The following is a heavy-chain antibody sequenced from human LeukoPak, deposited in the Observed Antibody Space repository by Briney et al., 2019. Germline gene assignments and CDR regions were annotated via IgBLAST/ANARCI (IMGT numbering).Heavy chain of an antibody. V-gene: IGHV7-4-1*02. CDR1: GYTFTKYA. J-gene: IGHJ4*02. CDR2: INSNSGNP. Sequence: ASVKVSCKASGYTFTKYAVNWVRQAPGQWLEWMGWINSNSGNPTYAQGFTGRFVFSLDTSVSTAYLQINSPKAEDTAVYYCARGRTEDGYTSGYRYFDYWGQGTLVTVSS. CDR3: ARGRTEDGYTSGYRYFDY. D-gene: IGHD5-18*01.